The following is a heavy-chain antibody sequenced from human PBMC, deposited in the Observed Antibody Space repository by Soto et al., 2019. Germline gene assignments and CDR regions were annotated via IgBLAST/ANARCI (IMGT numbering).Heavy chain of an antibody. D-gene: IGHD1-26*01. Sequence: SVKVSCKASGGTFSSYAISWVRQAPGQGLEWKGGIIPIFGTANYAQKFQGRVTITADESTSTAYMELSSLRSEDTAVYYCARGWGYYYGLDVWGQGTTVTVSS. V-gene: IGHV1-69*13. CDR1: GGTFSSYA. CDR2: IIPIFGTA. CDR3: ARGWGYYYGLDV. J-gene: IGHJ6*02.